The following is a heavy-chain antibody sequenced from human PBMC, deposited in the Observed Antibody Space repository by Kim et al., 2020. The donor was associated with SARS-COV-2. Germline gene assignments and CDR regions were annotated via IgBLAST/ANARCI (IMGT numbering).Heavy chain of an antibody. CDR2: ISSSSSYI. J-gene: IGHJ6*02. CDR1: GFTFSSYS. Sequence: GGSLRLSCAASGFTFSSYSMNWVRQAPGKGLEWVSSISSSSSYIYYADSVKGRFTISRDNAKNSLYLQMNSLRAEDTAVYYCARDPLEITGDYYGMDVWGQGTTVTVSS. D-gene: IGHD1-1*01. V-gene: IGHV3-21*01. CDR3: ARDPLEITGDYYGMDV.